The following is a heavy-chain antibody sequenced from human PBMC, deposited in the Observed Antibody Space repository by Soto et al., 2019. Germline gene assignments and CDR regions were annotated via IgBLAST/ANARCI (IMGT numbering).Heavy chain of an antibody. J-gene: IGHJ6*02. D-gene: IGHD3-16*01. CDR3: AMEDNYVTPTPLDV. Sequence: QVQLVQSGDEVRKPGSSVKVSCKASGYIFVNYGIAWVRQAPGQGLERMGWISPYSGNTHYAGKVQGRLTMTTDTSTSTAYMDLGSLTSDATAVYYCAMEDNYVTPTPLDVWAQGTTATASS. CDR2: ISPYSGNT. CDR1: GYIFVNYG. V-gene: IGHV1-18*01.